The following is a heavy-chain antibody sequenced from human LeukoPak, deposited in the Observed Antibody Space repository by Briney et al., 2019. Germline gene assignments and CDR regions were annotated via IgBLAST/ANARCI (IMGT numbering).Heavy chain of an antibody. D-gene: IGHD3-3*01. V-gene: IGHV4-59*01. CDR1: GGSISSYY. J-gene: IGHJ4*02. Sequence: PSETLSLTCTVSGGSISSYYWSWIRQPPGKGLEWIGYIYYSGSTNYNPSLKSRVTISVDTSKNQFSLKLSSVTAAGTAVYYCARSYDFWSGGPGYWGQGTLVTVSS. CDR2: IYYSGST. CDR3: ARSYDFWSGGPGY.